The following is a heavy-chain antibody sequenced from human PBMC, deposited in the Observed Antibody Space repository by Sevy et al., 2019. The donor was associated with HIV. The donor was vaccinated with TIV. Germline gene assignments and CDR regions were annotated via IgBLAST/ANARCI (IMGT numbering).Heavy chain of an antibody. CDR1: GFTFVTYA. CDR2: VSGSGATT. CDR3: AKDVYDSSGYYPMGAFDI. Sequence: GGSLRLSCAASGFTFVTYAMNWVRQAPGKGLEWVSGVSGSGATTWYADSVKGRFSRSRDNSRNTLYLQINSLRAEDTAVYYCAKDVYDSSGYYPMGAFDIWGQGTMVTVSS. J-gene: IGHJ3*02. D-gene: IGHD3-22*01. V-gene: IGHV3-23*01.